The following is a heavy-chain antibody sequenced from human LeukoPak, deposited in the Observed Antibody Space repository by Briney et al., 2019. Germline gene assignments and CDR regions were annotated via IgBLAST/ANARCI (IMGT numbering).Heavy chain of an antibody. CDR1: GGTFSSYA. D-gene: IGHD6-19*01. CDR2: IIPIFGTA. Sequence: SVKVSCKASGGTFSSYAISWVRQAPGQGLEWMGRIIPIFGTANYAQKFQGRVTITTDESTSTAYMELSSLRSEDTAVYYCARVAEEQWSAYYYYCMDVWGKGTTVTVSS. V-gene: IGHV1-69*05. J-gene: IGHJ6*03. CDR3: ARVAEEQWSAYYYYCMDV.